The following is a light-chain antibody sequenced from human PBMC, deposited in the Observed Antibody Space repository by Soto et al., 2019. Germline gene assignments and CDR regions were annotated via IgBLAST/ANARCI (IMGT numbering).Light chain of an antibody. Sequence: QSVLTQPASVSGSPGQSITISCTGTSGDVGTYNYVSWYLQHPGKAPKLMIYDVSNRPSGVSNRLSGSKSGSTASLTISGLQADDEAASYCSSYPSSSTRYVFGTGTKVTVL. J-gene: IGLJ1*01. CDR1: SGDVGTYNY. CDR2: DVS. V-gene: IGLV2-14*01. CDR3: SSYPSSSTRYV.